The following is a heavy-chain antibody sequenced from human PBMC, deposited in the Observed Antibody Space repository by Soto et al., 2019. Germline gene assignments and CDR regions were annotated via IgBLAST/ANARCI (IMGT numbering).Heavy chain of an antibody. J-gene: IGHJ4*02. D-gene: IGHD3-16*02. Sequence: PGGSLRLSCAASGFTFGSYEMNWARQAPGKGLEWISYISSISSTIYYADSVKGRFTISRDNAKNSLYLQMNSLRAEDTAVYYCARGNSPVNVYWGQGTLVTVSS. CDR2: ISSISSTI. CDR3: ARGNSPVNVY. V-gene: IGHV3-48*03. CDR1: GFTFGSYE.